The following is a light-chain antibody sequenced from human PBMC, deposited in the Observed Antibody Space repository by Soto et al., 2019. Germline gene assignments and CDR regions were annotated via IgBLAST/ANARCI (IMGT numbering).Light chain of an antibody. Sequence: DIQMTQSPSTLSASVGDRVTITCRASQSISPWLAWYQQKPGKAPKLLIYKASSLESGVPSRFSGSGSGTEFTLTITSLQPDDFATYYCLQYNSYPTFGQGTKLEIK. J-gene: IGKJ2*01. CDR1: QSISPW. V-gene: IGKV1-5*03. CDR3: LQYNSYPT. CDR2: KAS.